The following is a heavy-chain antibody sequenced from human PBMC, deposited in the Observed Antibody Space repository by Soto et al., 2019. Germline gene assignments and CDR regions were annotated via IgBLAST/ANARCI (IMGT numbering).Heavy chain of an antibody. CDR3: ATVDDYGGPFAFDP. Sequence: QVQLVQSGAEVKKPGASVKVSCKVSGYTLTELSMHWVRQAPGKGLEWMGGFDPEDGETIYAQKFQGRVTMTEDTSKDTDYMELSSLRSEDTAVYYCATVDDYGGPFAFDPWGQGTLVTVSS. CDR2: FDPEDGET. V-gene: IGHV1-24*01. D-gene: IGHD4-17*01. J-gene: IGHJ5*02. CDR1: GYTLTELS.